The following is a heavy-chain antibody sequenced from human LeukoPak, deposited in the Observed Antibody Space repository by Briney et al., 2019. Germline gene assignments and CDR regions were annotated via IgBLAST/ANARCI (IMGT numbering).Heavy chain of an antibody. CDR3: ARDQSLDY. V-gene: IGHV3-21*01. CDR1: GFNYSAYN. J-gene: IGHJ4*02. CDR2: ISSSSSYI. Sequence: GGSLRLSCAASGFNYSAYNMNWVRQAPGKGLEWVSSISSSSSYIYYADSVKGRFTISRDNAKNSLYLQMNSLRAEDTAVYYCARDQSLDYWGQGTLVTVSS.